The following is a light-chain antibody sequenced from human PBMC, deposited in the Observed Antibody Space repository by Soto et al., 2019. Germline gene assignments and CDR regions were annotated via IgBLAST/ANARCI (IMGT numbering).Light chain of an antibody. Sequence: EILMTQSPATLSVSPGEGATLSCRASQSVGTKLAWYQQKPGQAPRLLIFGVSTRATGVQARFSGSGSATDFSLTISSLESEDFAVYYCQQYSDWPPEYTFGQGTNVEIK. CDR2: GVS. V-gene: IGKV3-15*01. CDR1: QSVGTK. J-gene: IGKJ2*01. CDR3: QQYSDWPPEYT.